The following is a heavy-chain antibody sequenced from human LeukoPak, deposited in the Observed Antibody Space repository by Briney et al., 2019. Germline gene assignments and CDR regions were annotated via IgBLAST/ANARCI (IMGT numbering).Heavy chain of an antibody. Sequence: GGSLRLSCAASGFTLSSYAMHWVRQAPGKGLEWVAVISYDGSNKYYADSVKGRFTISRDDSQNTVYLQMNSVRAEDTAIYFCAKGRCGDSSCWYFDAWAKGTRVTVSS. J-gene: IGHJ4*02. CDR3: AKGRCGDSSCWYFDA. CDR1: GFTLSSYA. V-gene: IGHV3-30*04. CDR2: ISYDGSNK. D-gene: IGHD6-13*01.